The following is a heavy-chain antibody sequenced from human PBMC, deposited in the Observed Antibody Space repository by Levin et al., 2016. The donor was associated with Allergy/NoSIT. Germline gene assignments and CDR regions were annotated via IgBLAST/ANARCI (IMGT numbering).Heavy chain of an antibody. D-gene: IGHD3-9*01. J-gene: IGHJ3*02. V-gene: IGHV4-30-4*01. CDR2: IYYSGST. Sequence: WIRQPPGKGLEWIGYIYYSGSTYYNPSLKSRVTISVDTSKNQFSLKLSSVTAADTAVYYCARLAGYYDILTGYSDVGAFDIWGQGTMVTVSS. CDR3: ARLAGYYDILTGYSDVGAFDI.